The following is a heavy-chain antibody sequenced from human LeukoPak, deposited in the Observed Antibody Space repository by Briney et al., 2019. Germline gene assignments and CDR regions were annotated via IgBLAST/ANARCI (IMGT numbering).Heavy chain of an antibody. Sequence: GGSLRLSCAASRFTFSSYWMHWVRQAPGKGLVWVSRINSDGSSTSYADSVKGRFTISRDNAKNTLYLQMNSLRAEDTAVYYCARDVVGPYYYYMDVWGKGTTVTVSS. CDR2: INSDGSST. V-gene: IGHV3-74*01. CDR3: ARDVVGPYYYYMDV. D-gene: IGHD3-16*01. CDR1: RFTFSSYW. J-gene: IGHJ6*03.